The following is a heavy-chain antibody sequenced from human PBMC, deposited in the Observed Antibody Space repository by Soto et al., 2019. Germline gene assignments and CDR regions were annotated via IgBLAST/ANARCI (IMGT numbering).Heavy chain of an antibody. CDR3: ARPHYYGSGSHINWFDP. CDR2: INPNSGGT. CDR1: GYTFTGYY. D-gene: IGHD3-10*01. V-gene: IGHV1-2*02. Sequence: QVQLVQSGAEVKKPGASVKVSCKASGYTFTGYYMHWVRQAPGQGLEWMGWINPNSGGTNYAQKSQGRVTMTRDTSISTAYMELSRLRSDDTAVYYCARPHYYGSGSHINWFDPWGQGTLVTVSS. J-gene: IGHJ5*02.